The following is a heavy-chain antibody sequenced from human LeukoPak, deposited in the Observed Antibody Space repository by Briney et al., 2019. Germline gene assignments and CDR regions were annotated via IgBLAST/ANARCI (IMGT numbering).Heavy chain of an antibody. J-gene: IGHJ5*01. Sequence: PGRSLRLSCVASGFTFDHYGMHWVRQAPGKGLEWVAVIWHDGSSQYYADSVKGRFTISRDNSMNTLYLQMNSLRAEDTAVYYCAKDAQRGFDHSNSLESWGQGTLVTVSS. CDR3: AKDAQRGFDHSNSLES. CDR2: IWHDGSSQ. D-gene: IGHD4-11*01. CDR1: GFTFDHYG. V-gene: IGHV3-33*06.